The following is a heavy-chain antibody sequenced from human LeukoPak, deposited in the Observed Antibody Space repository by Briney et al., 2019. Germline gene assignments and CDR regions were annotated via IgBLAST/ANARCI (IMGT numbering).Heavy chain of an antibody. CDR2: IDSAGGRI. J-gene: IGHJ4*02. Sequence: GGSLRLSCAGSTFAFGGYWIHWVRQLPGKGLAWVSRIDSAGGRIQWADSVKGRFTISRDNAKNTVYLQMNSLRPEDSAVYYCVADRGNWSGGDFWGRGTLVIVSS. D-gene: IGHD3-10*01. CDR1: TFAFGGYW. CDR3: VADRGNWSGGDF. V-gene: IGHV3-74*01.